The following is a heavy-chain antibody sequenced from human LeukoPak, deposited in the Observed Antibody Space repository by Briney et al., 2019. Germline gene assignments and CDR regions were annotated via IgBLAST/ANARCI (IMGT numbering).Heavy chain of an antibody. CDR2: IGSSSSTI. J-gene: IGHJ4*02. CDR1: GFTFSSHS. CDR3: ARASDYGDYFDY. Sequence: PGGSLRLSCAASGFTFSSHSMNWVRQAPGKGLEWVSYIGSSSSTIYYADSVKGRFTISRDNAKNSLYLQMNSLRAEDTAVYYCARASDYGDYFDYWGQGTLVTVSS. D-gene: IGHD4-17*01. V-gene: IGHV3-48*01.